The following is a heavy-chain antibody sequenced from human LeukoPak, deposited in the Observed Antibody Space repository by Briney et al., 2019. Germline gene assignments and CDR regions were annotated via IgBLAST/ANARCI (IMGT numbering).Heavy chain of an antibody. D-gene: IGHD6-6*01. CDR1: GFTFSSYA. CDR3: VKGLDYSSSQMES. J-gene: IGHJ5*02. Sequence: PGGPLRLSCAASGFTFSSYAMSWVRQAPGKGLEWVSAISGSGGSTYYADSVKGRFTISRDNSKNTLYLQMNSLTPEDTAVYYCVKGLDYSSSQMESWGQGTLVTVSS. V-gene: IGHV3-23*01. CDR2: ISGSGGST.